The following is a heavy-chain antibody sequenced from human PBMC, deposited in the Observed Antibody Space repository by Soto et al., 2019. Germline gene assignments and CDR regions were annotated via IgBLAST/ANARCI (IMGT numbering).Heavy chain of an antibody. Sequence: PGDSLNISCKLAGYIFTSYVIVFVRQMPGKCLEWMGIIYPGDYDTRYSPSFQGHVTISADKSISTAYLQWSSLKASDTAMYYCANLAEDGIGLEQWGQGTTLNVSS. V-gene: IGHV5-51*01. J-gene: IGHJ4*02. D-gene: IGHD1-26*01. CDR2: IYPGDYDT. CDR3: ANLAEDGIGLEQ. CDR1: GYIFTSYV.